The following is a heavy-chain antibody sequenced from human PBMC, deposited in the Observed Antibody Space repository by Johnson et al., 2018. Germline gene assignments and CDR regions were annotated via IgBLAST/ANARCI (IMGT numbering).Heavy chain of an antibody. CDR2: ISSSSTYI. D-gene: IGHD3-10*01. V-gene: IGHV3-11*06. J-gene: IGHJ4*02. CDR1: GFTFSDYY. CDR3: ARDGPRGEVTMVRGGGYFDY. Sequence: VQLVESGGGLVKPGGSLRLSCAASGFTFSDYYMSWIRQAPGKGLEWVSSISSSSTYIYYADSVKGRFTLSRDNAKNSLYLQMNSLRAEDTAVYYCARDGPRGEVTMVRGGGYFDYWGQGTLVTVSS.